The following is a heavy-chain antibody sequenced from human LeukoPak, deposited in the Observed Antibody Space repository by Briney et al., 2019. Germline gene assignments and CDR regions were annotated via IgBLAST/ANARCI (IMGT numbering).Heavy chain of an antibody. CDR2: INHSGST. Sequence: KTSETLSLTCAVYGGSFSGYYWSWIRQPPGKGLEWIGEINHSGSTNYNPSLKSRVTISVDTSKSQFSLKLSSVTAADTAVYYCARRRLYDILTGYYRGGQYYFDYWGQGTLVTVSS. J-gene: IGHJ4*02. V-gene: IGHV4-34*01. CDR1: GGSFSGYY. CDR3: ARRRLYDILTGYYRGGQYYFDY. D-gene: IGHD3-9*01.